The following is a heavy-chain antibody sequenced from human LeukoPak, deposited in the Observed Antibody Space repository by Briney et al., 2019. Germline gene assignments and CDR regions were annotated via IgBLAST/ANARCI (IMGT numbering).Heavy chain of an antibody. Sequence: GASVKVSCKASGYTFTSYYMHWVRQAPGQGLEWMGIINPSGGSTNYAQKLQGRVTMITDTSTSTAYMELRSLRSDDTAVYYCAVDFTYYYDSSGYLRDYWGQGTLVTVSS. CDR1: GYTFTSYY. CDR3: AVDFTYYYDSSGYLRDY. D-gene: IGHD3-22*01. J-gene: IGHJ4*02. V-gene: IGHV1-46*01. CDR2: INPSGGST.